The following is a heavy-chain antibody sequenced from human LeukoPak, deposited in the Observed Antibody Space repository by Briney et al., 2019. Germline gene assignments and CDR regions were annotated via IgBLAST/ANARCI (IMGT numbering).Heavy chain of an antibody. Sequence: ASVKVSCKASGYTFTGYYMHWVRQAPGQGLEWMGWINPSSGGTNYAQKFQGRVTMTRDTSISTAYMELSRLRSDDTAVYYCARDVVPFWSGYYSWFDPWGQGTLVTVSS. J-gene: IGHJ5*02. V-gene: IGHV1-2*02. D-gene: IGHD3-3*01. CDR2: INPSSGGT. CDR1: GYTFTGYY. CDR3: ARDVVPFWSGYYSWFDP.